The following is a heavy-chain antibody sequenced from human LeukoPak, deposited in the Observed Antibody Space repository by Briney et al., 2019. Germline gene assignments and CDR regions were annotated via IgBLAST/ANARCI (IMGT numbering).Heavy chain of an antibody. V-gene: IGHV3-7*01. J-gene: IGHJ4*02. CDR2: IKQDGSEK. CDR1: GFTFSSYA. Sequence: GGSLRLSCAASGFTFSSYAMSWVRQAPGKGLEWVANIKQDGSEKYYVDSVKGRFTISRDNAKNSVYLQMNSLRAEDTAVYYCARQLGGSGSYWGQGTLVTVSS. D-gene: IGHD3-10*01. CDR3: ARQLGGSGSY.